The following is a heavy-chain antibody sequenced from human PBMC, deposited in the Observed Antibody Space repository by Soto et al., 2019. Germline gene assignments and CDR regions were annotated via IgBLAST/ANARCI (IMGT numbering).Heavy chain of an antibody. J-gene: IGHJ6*02. CDR1: GFTVSSYA. D-gene: IGHD3-10*02. V-gene: IGHV3-23*01. Sequence: GGSLRLSCAASGFTVSSYAISRVHQAPGKGLEWASAISGSGGSTYYADSVKGRFTISRDNSKNTLYLQMNSLRAEDTAVYYCAKDMSVRDIYYYYYGMDVWGQGTTVTVSS. CDR2: ISGSGGST. CDR3: AKDMSVRDIYYYYYGMDV.